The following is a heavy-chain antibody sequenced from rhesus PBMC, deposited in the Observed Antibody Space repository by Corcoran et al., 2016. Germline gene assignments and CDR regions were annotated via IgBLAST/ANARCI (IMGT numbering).Heavy chain of an antibody. CDR2: IHPGYGST. CDR3: AADRNTYIDY. Sequence: QEQLVQSGAEVKKPGASVKVSCKASGYIFTSYVISWLRQAPGQGFEWMGGIHPGYGSTSYAQNFQGSGTITADMSTSTVYMELSSLRSEDMAVYYCAADRNTYIDYWGQGVLVTVSS. CDR1: GYIFTSYV. J-gene: IGHJ4*01. V-gene: IGHV1-70*01. D-gene: IGHD4-23*01.